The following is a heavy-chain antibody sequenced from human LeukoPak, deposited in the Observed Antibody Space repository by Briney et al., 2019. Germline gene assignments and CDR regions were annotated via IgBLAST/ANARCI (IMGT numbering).Heavy chain of an antibody. CDR2: ISGGGII. CDR1: GFTFSDYY. Sequence: GGSLRLSCAASGFTFSDYYMTWIRQAPGKGLEWLSCISGGGIIYYADSVKGRFTISRDNAKNSLYLQLSDPRADDTAVYYCATGTNYDSLDYWGQGTLVTVSS. V-gene: IGHV3-11*01. J-gene: IGHJ4*02. CDR3: ATGTNYDSLDY. D-gene: IGHD3-3*01.